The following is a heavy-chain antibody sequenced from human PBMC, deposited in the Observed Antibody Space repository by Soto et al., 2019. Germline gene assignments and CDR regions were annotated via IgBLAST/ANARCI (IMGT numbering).Heavy chain of an antibody. J-gene: IGHJ4*02. V-gene: IGHV4-39*01. CDR1: GGSIYRSGYY. D-gene: IGHD2-15*01. CDR2: IDYNGVT. Sequence: SETLSLTCTVSGGSIYRSGYYWGWIRQPPGRGLEWIGNIDYNGVTYSNPSLKSRVTISRDTSKNQFSLKLTSVTAADTALYYCGKVLVGATGHTDSDSWGPGTLVT. CDR3: GKVLVGATGHTDSDS.